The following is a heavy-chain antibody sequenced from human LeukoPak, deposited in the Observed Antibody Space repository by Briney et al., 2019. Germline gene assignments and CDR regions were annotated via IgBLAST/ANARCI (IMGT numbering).Heavy chain of an antibody. CDR1: GFTFSSYA. D-gene: IGHD6-13*01. V-gene: IGHV3-23*01. CDR3: AKDRLAAAGRIDY. J-gene: IGHJ4*02. Sequence: GGSLRLSCAASGFTFSSYAMSWVRQAPGKGLKWVSTINDNGDGTYYADSVKGRFTISRDNSYNTVSLQMNSLRAEDTAVYYCAKDRLAAAGRIDYWGRGTLVTVSS. CDR2: INDNGDGT.